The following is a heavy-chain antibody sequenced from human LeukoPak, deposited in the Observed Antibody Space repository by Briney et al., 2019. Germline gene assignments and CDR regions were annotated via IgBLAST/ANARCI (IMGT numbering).Heavy chain of an antibody. CDR1: GYTFTSYG. J-gene: IGHJ5*02. D-gene: IGHD5-18*01. CDR2: ISAYNGNT. V-gene: IGHV1-18*01. Sequence: ASVKVSCKASGYTFTSYGISWVRQAPGQGLEWMGWISAYNGNTNYAQKLQGRVTMTTDTSTSTAYMELRSLRSDDTAVYYCAREQQLWFFIESTSGFDPWGQGTLVTVSS. CDR3: AREQQLWFFIESTSGFDP.